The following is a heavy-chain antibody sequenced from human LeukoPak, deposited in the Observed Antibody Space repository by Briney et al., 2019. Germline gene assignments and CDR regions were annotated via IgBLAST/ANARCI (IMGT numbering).Heavy chain of an antibody. V-gene: IGHV3-53*01. CDR2: IYSGGST. J-gene: IGHJ4*02. D-gene: IGHD5-18*01. CDR1: GFTVSSNY. CDR3: ASGLVDTAMDAFDY. Sequence: GGSLGLSCAASGFTVSSNYMSWVRQAPGKGLEWVSVIYSGGSTYYADSVKGRFTISRDNSKNTLYLQMNSLRAEDTAVYYCASGLVDTAMDAFDYWGQGTLVTVSS.